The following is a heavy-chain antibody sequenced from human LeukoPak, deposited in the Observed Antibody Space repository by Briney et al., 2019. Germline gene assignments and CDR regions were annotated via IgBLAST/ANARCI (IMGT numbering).Heavy chain of an antibody. Sequence: SETLSLTCAVSGYSISSGYYWGWIRQPPGKGLEWIGSIYRSGSTYYNPSLKSRVTISVDTSKNQFSLKLSSVTAADTAVYYCASRIAVAGADAFDIWGQGTMVTVSS. V-gene: IGHV4-38-2*01. CDR2: IYRSGST. CDR1: GYSISSGYY. CDR3: ASRIAVAGADAFDI. D-gene: IGHD6-19*01. J-gene: IGHJ3*02.